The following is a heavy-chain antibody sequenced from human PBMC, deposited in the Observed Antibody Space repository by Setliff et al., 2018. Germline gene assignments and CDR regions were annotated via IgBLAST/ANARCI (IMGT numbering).Heavy chain of an antibody. CDR2: INPDATTT. CDR1: GFTFSSHW. V-gene: IGHV3-74*01. Sequence: PGGSLRLSCADSGFTFSSHWMHWVRQVPGKGLAWVSQINPDATTTYYADSVKGRFTISRDNAKTTLYLQMNSLRVEDTAVYFCARDPRDGSSSPMADNWGQGTLVTVSS. D-gene: IGHD3-10*01. J-gene: IGHJ4*02. CDR3: ARDPRDGSSSPMADN.